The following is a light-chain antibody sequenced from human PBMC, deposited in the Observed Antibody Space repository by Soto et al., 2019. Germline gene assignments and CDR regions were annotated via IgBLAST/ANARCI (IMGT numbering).Light chain of an antibody. Sequence: DIQMTQSPSTLSASVGDRVTITCRASQSIGSWLAWYQQKPGKVPKLLIYDDSTLESGVPSRFSGSGSGTEFTLTITSLQPDDFATYYCHQYNSYSPTFGHGTNVDSK. V-gene: IGKV1-5*01. CDR2: DDS. CDR1: QSIGSW. CDR3: HQYNSYSPT. J-gene: IGKJ1*01.